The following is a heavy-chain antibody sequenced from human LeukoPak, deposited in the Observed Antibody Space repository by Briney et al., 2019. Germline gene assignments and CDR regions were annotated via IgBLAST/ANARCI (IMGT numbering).Heavy chain of an antibody. J-gene: IGHJ4*02. Sequence: GGSLRLSCAASGFTFSSYWMNWARQAPGKGLEWVASINHNGNVNYYVDSVKGRFTISRDNAKNSLYLQMNSLRAEDTAVYYCARVRGDYDSSGNDYWGQGTLVTVSS. CDR2: INHNGNVN. CDR3: ARVRGDYDSSGNDY. V-gene: IGHV3-7*01. CDR1: GFTFSSYW. D-gene: IGHD3-22*01.